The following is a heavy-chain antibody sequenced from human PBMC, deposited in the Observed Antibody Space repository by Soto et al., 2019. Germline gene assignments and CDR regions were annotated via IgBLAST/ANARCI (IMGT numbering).Heavy chain of an antibody. J-gene: IGHJ4*02. CDR2: INPNSGDT. D-gene: IGHD1-26*01. CDR1: GYTFTAYY. Sequence: GASVEVSCKTSGYTFTAYYLHWVLQAPGQGLEWMGWINPNSGDTSYAQKFQGRVTMSRDTSISTAYLDLTRLTSDDTAVFYCARSSGRFSDFDHWGQGTLVTVSS. CDR3: ARSSGRFSDFDH. V-gene: IGHV1-2*02.